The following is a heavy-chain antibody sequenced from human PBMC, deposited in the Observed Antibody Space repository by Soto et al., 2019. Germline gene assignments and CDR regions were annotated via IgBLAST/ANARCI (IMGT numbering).Heavy chain of an antibody. V-gene: IGHV4-39*01. CDR1: GGSITRNNHF. Sequence: QLQLQESGPGLVKASETLSLTCTVSGGSITRNNHFWGWIRQSPGKGLEWIGSIHYGVTTNYNPSLKSRVIMSAETSKNQFSLMMNSVTAADTAVYYCARLGSSGWYQGSYFDYWGQGTLVTVSS. J-gene: IGHJ4*02. CDR2: IHYGVTT. CDR3: ARLGSSGWYQGSYFDY. D-gene: IGHD6-19*01.